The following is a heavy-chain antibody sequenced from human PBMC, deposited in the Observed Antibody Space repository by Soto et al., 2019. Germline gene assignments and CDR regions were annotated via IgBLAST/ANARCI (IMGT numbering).Heavy chain of an antibody. Sequence: QVQLQVSGPGLVKPSQTLSLTCTVSGGSISSGGYYWRWIRQHPGKALEWFWYLYYSGSTYYNPSLKRRVTIPVDTATNQFSRELSSVTAADTAVYYCASMIGDYVPEQDTPHSKYYCYGMDVSGQGTTVTVS. CDR3: ASMIGDYVPEQDTPHSKYYCYGMDV. J-gene: IGHJ6*02. CDR1: GGSISSGGYY. V-gene: IGHV4-31*03. CDR2: LYYSGST. D-gene: IGHD4-17*01.